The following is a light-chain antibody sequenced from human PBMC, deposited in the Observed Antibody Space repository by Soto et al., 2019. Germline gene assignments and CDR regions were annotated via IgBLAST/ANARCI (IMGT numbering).Light chain of an antibody. CDR3: QQYGSSPWT. J-gene: IGKJ1*01. Sequence: EIVLTQSPGTLSLSPGERATLSCRASQSVRSNYLAWYQQKPGQAPRPLIYGASSRATGIPDRFSGSGAGTDFTRTISRLEPEDFAVYYCQQYGSSPWTFGQGTKVEIK. CDR2: GAS. V-gene: IGKV3-20*01. CDR1: QSVRSNY.